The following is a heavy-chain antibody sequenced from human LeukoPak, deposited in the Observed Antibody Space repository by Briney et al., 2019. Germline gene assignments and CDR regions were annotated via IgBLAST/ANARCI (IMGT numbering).Heavy chain of an antibody. CDR1: GGSISSYY. J-gene: IGHJ4*02. Sequence: PSETLSLTCTVSGGSISSYYWSWIRQPPGKGLEWIGYIYYSGSTNYNPSLKSRVTISVDTSKNQFSLKLSSVTAADTAVYYCARSRGGSGWDPWGQGTLVTVSS. CDR3: ARSRGGSGWDP. CDR2: IYYSGST. D-gene: IGHD6-19*01. V-gene: IGHV4-59*08.